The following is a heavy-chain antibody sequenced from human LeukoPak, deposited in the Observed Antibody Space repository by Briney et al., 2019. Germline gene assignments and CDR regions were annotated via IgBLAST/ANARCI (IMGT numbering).Heavy chain of an antibody. CDR2: IRSKAYGGTT. D-gene: IGHD1-7*01. Sequence: GGSLRLSCTASGFTFGDYAMSWFRQAPGKGLEWVGFIRSKAYGGTTEYAASVKGRFTISRDDSKSIAYLQMNSLKTEDTAVYYCTRENLELRLGYYYYYMDVWGKGTTVAVSS. V-gene: IGHV3-49*03. CDR1: GFTFGDYA. J-gene: IGHJ6*03. CDR3: TRENLELRLGYYYYYMDV.